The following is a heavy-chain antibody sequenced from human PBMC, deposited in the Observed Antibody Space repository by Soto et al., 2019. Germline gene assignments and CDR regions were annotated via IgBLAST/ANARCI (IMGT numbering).Heavy chain of an antibody. CDR1: GGSFSGYY. CDR2: INHSGST. CDR3: ARGGYYDSSGYRKFDY. Sequence: LSLTCAVYGGSFSGYYWSWIRQPPGKGLEWIGEINHSGSTNYNPSLKSRVTISVDTSKNQFSLKLSSVTAADTAVYYCARGGYYDSSGYRKFDYWGQGTLVTVS. D-gene: IGHD3-22*01. V-gene: IGHV4-34*01. J-gene: IGHJ4*02.